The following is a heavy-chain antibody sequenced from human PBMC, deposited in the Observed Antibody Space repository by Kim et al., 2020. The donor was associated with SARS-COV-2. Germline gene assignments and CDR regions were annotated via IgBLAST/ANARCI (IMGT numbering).Heavy chain of an antibody. Sequence: GGSLSLSCAASGFTFSYYWMHWVRQAPGNGLVWVSHVNTDWSITNYADSLKGRFTISRDNSKNTLYLQINNLRAEDTAVYYCTRSDGHNSLFDYWGQGTLVTVSA. CDR3: TRSDGHNSLFDY. CDR1: GFTFSYYW. CDR2: VNTDWSIT. J-gene: IGHJ4*02. V-gene: IGHV3-74*01. D-gene: IGHD1-20*01.